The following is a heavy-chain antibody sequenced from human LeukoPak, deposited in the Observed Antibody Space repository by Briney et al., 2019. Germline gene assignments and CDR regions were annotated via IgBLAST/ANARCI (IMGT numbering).Heavy chain of an antibody. V-gene: IGHV1/OR15-3*01. CDR1: GYTFTSYY. J-gene: IGHJ5*02. CDR2: INAGNGNT. CDR3: ARGRPTTSIAAAGVNWFDP. D-gene: IGHD6-13*01. Sequence: ASVKVSCKASGYTFTSYYMHWVRQAPGQRLEWMGWINAGNGNTKYSQKLQGRVTITRDTSSSTAYMELSSLRSEDTAVYYCARGRPTTSIAAAGVNWFDPWGQGTLVTVSS.